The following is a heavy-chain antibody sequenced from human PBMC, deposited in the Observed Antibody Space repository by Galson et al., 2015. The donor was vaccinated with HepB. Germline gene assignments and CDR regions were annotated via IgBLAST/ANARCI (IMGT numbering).Heavy chain of an antibody. CDR3: ARGSGIAAAATGGWINWFDP. CDR2: INPNSSNT. Sequence: SVKVSCKASGYTFTGYDINWVRQATGQGLEWMGWINPNSSNTGYAQKFQGRVTMTRNTSISTAYLELGSLTSEDTAIYYCARGSGIAAAATGGWINWFDPWGQGTLVIVSS. CDR1: GYTFTGYD. D-gene: IGHD6-25*01. J-gene: IGHJ5*02. V-gene: IGHV1-8*01.